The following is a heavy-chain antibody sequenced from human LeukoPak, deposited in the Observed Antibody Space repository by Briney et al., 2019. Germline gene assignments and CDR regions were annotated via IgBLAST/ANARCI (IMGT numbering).Heavy chain of an antibody. CDR3: ARDIVATISGDY. Sequence: SETLSLTCTVSGGSISSSSYYWGWIRQPPGKGLEWIGSIYYSGSTYYNPSLKSRVTISVDTSKYQFSLKLSSVTAADTAVYYCARDIVATISGDYWGQGTLVTVSS. V-gene: IGHV4-39*01. D-gene: IGHD5-12*01. CDR2: IYYSGST. J-gene: IGHJ4*02. CDR1: GGSISSSSYY.